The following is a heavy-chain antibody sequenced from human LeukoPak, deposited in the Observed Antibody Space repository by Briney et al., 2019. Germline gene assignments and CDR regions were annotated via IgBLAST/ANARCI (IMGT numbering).Heavy chain of an antibody. J-gene: IGHJ4*02. CDR1: GFIFSSYT. D-gene: IGHD3-22*01. CDR2: ITSGSSYI. Sequence: PGGSLRLSCAASGFIFSSYTMNWVRQAPGKGLEWVSSITSGSSYIYYADSVKGRFTISRDNAKNSLYLQMNSLRVEDTAVYYCARDYYYDRHDYWGQGTLVTVSS. CDR3: ARDYYYDRHDY. V-gene: IGHV3-21*01.